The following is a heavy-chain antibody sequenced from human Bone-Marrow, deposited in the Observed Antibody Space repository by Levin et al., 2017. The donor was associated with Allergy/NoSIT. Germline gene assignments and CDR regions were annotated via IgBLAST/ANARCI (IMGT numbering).Heavy chain of an antibody. Sequence: GGSLRLSCAASGFTFSSYWMHWVRQAPGKGLVWVSRINSDGSRTTYADSVTGRFTISRDNAKNTLYLQMNSLRAEDTAVYYCAKVYNYYGSAGDYWGQGTLVTVSS. D-gene: IGHD3-10*01. CDR2: INSDGSRT. CDR1: GFTFSSYW. V-gene: IGHV3-74*03. J-gene: IGHJ4*02. CDR3: AKVYNYYGSAGDY.